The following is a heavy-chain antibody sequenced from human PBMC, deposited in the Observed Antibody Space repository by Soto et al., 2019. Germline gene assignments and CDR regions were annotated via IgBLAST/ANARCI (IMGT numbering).Heavy chain of an antibody. V-gene: IGHV3-64*01. CDR1: GFTFSSNA. CDR2: ISSNGGST. CDR3: ARGGGYYFDY. J-gene: IGHJ4*02. Sequence: EVQLVESGGGLVQPGGSLRLSCAASGFTFSSNAMHWVRQAPGKGLEYVSAISSNGGSTYYANSVKGRFTISRDNSKNALYLQMGRLRAEDMAVYYCARGGGYYFDYWGQGTLVTVSS.